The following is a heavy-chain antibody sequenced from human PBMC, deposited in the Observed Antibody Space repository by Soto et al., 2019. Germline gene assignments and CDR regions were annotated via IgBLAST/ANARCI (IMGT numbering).Heavy chain of an antibody. CDR1: GDSVSSDNYY. J-gene: IGHJ4*02. V-gene: IGHV4-61*01. D-gene: IGHD5-18*01. CDR3: ARDIRGYSRAFDY. CDR2: IYSSGST. Sequence: QVQLQESGPGLVKPSETLSLTCTVSGDSVSSDNYYWTWIRQPPGKGLEWIGYIYSSGSTNYIPSLKSRVTISLDTSSNQFSLKFTSVTAADTAVYYCARDIRGYSRAFDYWGQGTLVTVSS.